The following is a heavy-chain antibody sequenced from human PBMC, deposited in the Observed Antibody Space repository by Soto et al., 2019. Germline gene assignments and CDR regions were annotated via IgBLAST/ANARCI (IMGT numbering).Heavy chain of an antibody. CDR3: ARDFDIVVVPAAPRGCFDS. CDR2: ISYDGSNK. Sequence: GGSPRLSCAASGFTFSSYAMHWVRQAPGKGLEWVAVISYDGSNKYYADSVKGRFTISRDNSKNTLYLQMNSLRAEDTAVYYCARDFDIVVVPAAPRGCFDSWCPGT. J-gene: IGHJ5*01. CDR1: GFTFSSYA. V-gene: IGHV3-30-3*01. D-gene: IGHD2-2*01.